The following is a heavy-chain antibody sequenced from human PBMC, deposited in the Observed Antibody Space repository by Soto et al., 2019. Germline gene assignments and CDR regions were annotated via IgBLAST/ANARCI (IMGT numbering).Heavy chain of an antibody. CDR2: ISSDGNNK. D-gene: IGHD3-10*01. J-gene: IGHJ4*02. V-gene: IGHV3-30-3*01. Sequence: QVQLVESGGGVVQPGRSLRLSCAASGFTLSLYAMHWVRQAPGKGLEWVAVISSDGNNKYYADSVKGRFTISRDSSKNTLYVEVDGLGAVDTAVYFCATGGGGWGQGTLVTVSS. CDR3: ATGGGG. CDR1: GFTLSLYA.